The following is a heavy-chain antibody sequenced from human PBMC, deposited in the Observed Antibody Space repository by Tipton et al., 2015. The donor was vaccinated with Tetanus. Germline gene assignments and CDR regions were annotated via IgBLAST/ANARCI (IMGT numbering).Heavy chain of an antibody. CDR1: GFTFSNYW. D-gene: IGHD3-10*01. CDR2: IKQDGSEK. CDR3: ARGTGFDY. J-gene: IGHJ4*02. V-gene: IGHV3-7*05. Sequence: CAASGFTFSNYWMSWVRQAPGKGLEWVANIKQDGSEKYYVDSVKGRFTISRDNAKNSLYLQMNSLRAEDTAVYYCARGTGFDYWGQGTLVTVSS.